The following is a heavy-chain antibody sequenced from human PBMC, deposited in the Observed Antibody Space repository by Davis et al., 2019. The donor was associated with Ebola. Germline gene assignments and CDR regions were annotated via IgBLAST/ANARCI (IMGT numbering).Heavy chain of an antibody. J-gene: IGHJ4*02. Sequence: GGSLRLSCAASGFSFSSCSMNWVRQAPGKGLEWVSSISSSSSSRYYVDSVKGRFTISRDNAKNSLYLQMNSLRAEDTAVYYCASSLVADHWGQGTLVTVSS. D-gene: IGHD5-12*01. V-gene: IGHV3-21*06. CDR3: ASSLVADH. CDR1: GFSFSSCS. CDR2: ISSSSSSR.